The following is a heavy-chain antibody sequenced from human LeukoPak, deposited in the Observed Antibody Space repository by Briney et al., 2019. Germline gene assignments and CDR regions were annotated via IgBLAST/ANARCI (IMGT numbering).Heavy chain of an antibody. CDR3: ARGSWRFGELWFDY. CDR1: GFTFSSYA. J-gene: IGHJ4*02. CDR2: ISYDGSNK. D-gene: IGHD3-10*01. V-gene: IGHV3-30-3*01. Sequence: GGSLRLSCAASGFTFSSYAMHWVRQAPGKGLEWVAVISYDGSNKYYADSVKGRFTTSRDNSKNTLYLQMNSLRAEDTAVYYCARGSWRFGELWFDYWGQGTLVTVSS.